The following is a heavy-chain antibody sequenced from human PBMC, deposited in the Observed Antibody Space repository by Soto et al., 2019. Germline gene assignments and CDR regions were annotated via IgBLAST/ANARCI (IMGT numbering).Heavy chain of an antibody. CDR1: GYTFTSYD. J-gene: IGHJ6*02. V-gene: IGHV1-8*01. CDR2: MNPTSGNT. CDR3: ARSVSAYAHYYYFGMDV. Sequence: ASVKVSCKASGYTFTSYDINWVRQATGQGLEWMGWMNPTSGNTGYAQKFQGRVTMTRNTSISTAYMELSSLRSEDTALYYCARSVSAYAHYYYFGMDVWGQGTTVTVSS. D-gene: IGHD5-12*01.